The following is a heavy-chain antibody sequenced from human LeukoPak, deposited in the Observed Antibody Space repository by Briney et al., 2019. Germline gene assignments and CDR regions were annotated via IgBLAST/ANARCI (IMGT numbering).Heavy chain of an antibody. CDR3: ARESSSGWYFTGYYYYGMDV. CDR2: ISGSGDNT. V-gene: IGHV3-23*01. J-gene: IGHJ6*02. D-gene: IGHD6-19*01. Sequence: GGSLRLSCAASGFTFSSYAMSWVRQVPGKGLEWVSVISGSGDNTYYADSVKGRFTISRDNAKNSLYLQMNSLRAEDTAVYYCARESSSGWYFTGYYYYGMDVWGQGTTVTVSS. CDR1: GFTFSSYA.